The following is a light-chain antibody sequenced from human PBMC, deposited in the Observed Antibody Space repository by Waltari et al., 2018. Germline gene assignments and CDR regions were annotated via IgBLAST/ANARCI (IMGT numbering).Light chain of an antibody. J-gene: IGLJ3*02. Sequence: QSVLTQPPSASGTPGQRVTISCSGSRSKIGNNSVNWYQQLPRTAPKLLMYNTNQRPSGVPDRFSGSRSGTSASLAISGLQSEDEGDYYCSSWDDSLNGPAFGGGTKVTVL. CDR3: SSWDDSLNGPA. CDR1: RSKIGNNS. V-gene: IGLV1-44*01. CDR2: NTN.